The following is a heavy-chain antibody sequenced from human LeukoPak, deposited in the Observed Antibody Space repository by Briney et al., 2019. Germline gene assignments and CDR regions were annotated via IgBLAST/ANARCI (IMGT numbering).Heavy chain of an antibody. CDR3: ARRRDYFDY. Sequence: PGGSLRRPCAASGFTLSDYYMSWIRQAPGKGLEWISYISSSGSNIYYADSVKGRFTMSRDNAKGSLYLQMNSLRAEDTAIYYCARRRDYFDYWGQGTLVTVSS. J-gene: IGHJ4*02. CDR2: ISSSGSNI. V-gene: IGHV3-11*01. CDR1: GFTLSDYY.